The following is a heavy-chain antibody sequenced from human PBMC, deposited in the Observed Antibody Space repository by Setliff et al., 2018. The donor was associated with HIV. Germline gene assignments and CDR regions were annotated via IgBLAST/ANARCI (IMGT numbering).Heavy chain of an antibody. CDR1: GFTFSSYW. J-gene: IGHJ1*01. CDR2: ISGSGGST. V-gene: IGHV3-23*01. D-gene: IGHD6-19*01. Sequence: LRLSCAASGFTFSSYWMSWVRQAPGKGLEWVSGISGSGGSTFYEDSVKGRFIISRDNSNNMLHLQMNSLRVEDTAIYYCARSPQWLVGGYFHHWGQGTLVTVSS. CDR3: ARSPQWLVGGYFHH.